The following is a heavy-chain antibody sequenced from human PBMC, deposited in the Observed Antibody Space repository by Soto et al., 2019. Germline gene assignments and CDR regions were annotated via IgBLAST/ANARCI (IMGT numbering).Heavy chain of an antibody. CDR3: AKYRPRLTQQIVDVY. J-gene: IGHJ4*02. D-gene: IGHD2-2*01. Sequence: QIQLVQSGGEVKKPGASVKVSCKASGYTFTEHGISWVRQAPGQGLEWVGWISAFTDYTDYAQKLRGRVTLTTDKSTSSAYMELRSLTSDDTAVYYCAKYRPRLTQQIVDVYWGQGTLVTVSS. CDR1: GYTFTEHG. CDR2: ISAFTDYT. V-gene: IGHV1-18*04.